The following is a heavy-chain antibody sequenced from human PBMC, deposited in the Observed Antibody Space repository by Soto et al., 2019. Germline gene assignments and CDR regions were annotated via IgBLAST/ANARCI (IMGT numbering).Heavy chain of an antibody. Sequence: GGSLRLSCAASGFTFSSFGMHWVRQAPGKGLEWVAVISYDASNKYYADSAKGRFTISRDNSKNTLYLQMNSLRAEDTAVYYCAKEPYYYGSGSYYNYFDYWGQGTLVTVSS. CDR3: AKEPYYYGSGSYYNYFDY. CDR1: GFTFSSFG. V-gene: IGHV3-30*18. J-gene: IGHJ4*02. D-gene: IGHD3-10*01. CDR2: ISYDASNK.